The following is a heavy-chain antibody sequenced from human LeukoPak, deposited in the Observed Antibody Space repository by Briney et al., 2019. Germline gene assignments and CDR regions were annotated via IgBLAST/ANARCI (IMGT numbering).Heavy chain of an antibody. CDR3: AKGLGRDYYYYYMDV. D-gene: IGHD3-10*01. Sequence: GGSLRLSCAASGFTFSSYAMSWVRQAPRKGLEWVSAISGSGGSTYYADSVKGRFTISRDNSKNTLYLQMNSLRAEDTAVYYCAKGLGRDYYYYYMDVWGKGTTVTVSS. V-gene: IGHV3-23*01. CDR2: ISGSGGST. J-gene: IGHJ6*03. CDR1: GFTFSSYA.